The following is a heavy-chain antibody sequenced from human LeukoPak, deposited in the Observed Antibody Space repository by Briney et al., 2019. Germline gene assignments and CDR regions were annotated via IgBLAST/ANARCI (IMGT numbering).Heavy chain of an antibody. Sequence: SVKVSCKASGGTFSSYAISWVRQAPGQGLEWMGGIIPIFGTANYAQKFQGRVTITADKSTSTAYMELSSLRSEDTAVYYCARSLTYYYDSSGSDFDYWGQGTLVTVSS. CDR3: ARSLTYYYDSSGSDFDY. D-gene: IGHD3-22*01. CDR2: IIPIFGTA. J-gene: IGHJ4*02. V-gene: IGHV1-69*06. CDR1: GGTFSSYA.